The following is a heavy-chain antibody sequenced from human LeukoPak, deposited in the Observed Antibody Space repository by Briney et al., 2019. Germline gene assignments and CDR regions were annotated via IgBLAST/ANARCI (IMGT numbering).Heavy chain of an antibody. CDR1: GGSISSSNR. Sequence: SETLSLTCAGSGGSISSSNRWGGGRPPPGKGQEGIGENYHSGSTNYNPSLKIRVTISVDKSNNQFSLKLSSVTAADTAVYYCARVTGRGYCTSSSCRGAWFDPWGQGTLVTVSS. J-gene: IGHJ5*02. CDR2: NYHSGST. D-gene: IGHD2-2*01. V-gene: IGHV4-4*02. CDR3: ARVTGRGYCTSSSCRGAWFDP.